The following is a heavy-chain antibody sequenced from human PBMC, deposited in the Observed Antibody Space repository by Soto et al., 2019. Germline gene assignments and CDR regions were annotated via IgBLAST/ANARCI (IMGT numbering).Heavy chain of an antibody. CDR3: ARDSYSGSYLYYYYYGMDV. CDR1: GFTFSSYG. D-gene: IGHD1-26*01. J-gene: IGHJ6*02. Sequence: GGSLRLSCAASGFTFSSYGMHWVRQAPGKGLEWVAVIWYDGSNKYYADSVKGRFTISRDNSKNTLYLQMNSLRAEDTAVYYCARDSYSGSYLYYYYYGMDVWGQGTTVTVSS. CDR2: IWYDGSNK. V-gene: IGHV3-33*01.